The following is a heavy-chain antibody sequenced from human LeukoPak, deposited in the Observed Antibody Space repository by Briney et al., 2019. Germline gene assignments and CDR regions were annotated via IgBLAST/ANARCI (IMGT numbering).Heavy chain of an antibody. CDR3: ASIFGVVIDFGY. V-gene: IGHV4-30-4*08. Sequence: PSETLSLTCTVSGGSISSGDYYWSWIRQPPGKGLEWIGYIYYSGSTYYNPSLKSRVTISVDTSKNQFSLKLSSVTAADTAVYYCASIFGVVIDFGYWGQGTLVTVSS. CDR1: GGSISSGDYY. J-gene: IGHJ4*02. CDR2: IYYSGST. D-gene: IGHD3-3*02.